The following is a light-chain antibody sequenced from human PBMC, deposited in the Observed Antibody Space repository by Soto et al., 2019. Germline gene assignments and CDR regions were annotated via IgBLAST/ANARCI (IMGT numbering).Light chain of an antibody. CDR2: GAS. CDR3: QQYDQAPRT. J-gene: IGKJ1*01. Sequence: EIVLTQSPGTLSLSPGERATLSCRASQSVNSDYLAWYQQKPGQAPRVLMYGASNRATGIPDRFSGSGSGTDFPLTISRLEPEDFAVYYCQQYDQAPRTFGQGTKVEIK. V-gene: IGKV3-20*01. CDR1: QSVNSDY.